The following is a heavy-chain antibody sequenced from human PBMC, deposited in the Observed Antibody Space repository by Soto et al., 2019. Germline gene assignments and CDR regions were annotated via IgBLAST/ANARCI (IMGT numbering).Heavy chain of an antibody. Sequence: QVQLVESGGGVVQPGRSLRLSCAASGFVFRNYAMHWFRQAPGKGLEWVAVISYDGSNKYYADSVKGRFTISRDNSKNTLYLQMSSLRAEDTAVYYCTREDYGELYFDYWGQGTLVTVSS. D-gene: IGHD4-17*01. V-gene: IGHV3-30-3*01. CDR3: TREDYGELYFDY. CDR1: GFVFRNYA. CDR2: ISYDGSNK. J-gene: IGHJ4*02.